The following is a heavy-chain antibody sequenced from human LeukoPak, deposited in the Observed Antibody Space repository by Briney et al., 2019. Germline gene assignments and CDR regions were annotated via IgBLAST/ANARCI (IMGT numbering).Heavy chain of an antibody. CDR1: GFTFSSYG. V-gene: IGHV3-30*18. CDR3: TKDGGNYYDTAGNHLMRSYMDV. J-gene: IGHJ6*04. D-gene: IGHD3-22*01. Sequence: PGGSLRLSCATSGFTFSSYGMHWVRQVPGKGLEWVTVTSHDAKSTYHVDSVKGRFTISRDNSKNTLYLQMNSLRAEDTAVYYCTKDGGNYYDTAGNHLMRSYMDVWGKGTTVTVSS. CDR2: TSHDAKST.